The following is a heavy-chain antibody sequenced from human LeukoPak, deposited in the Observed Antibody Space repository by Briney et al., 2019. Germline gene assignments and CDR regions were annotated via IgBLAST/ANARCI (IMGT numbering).Heavy chain of an antibody. Sequence: GGSLRLSCAASGFTVSSNYMSWVRQAPGKGLEWVAFVRYDGSNKYYADSVKGRFTISRDNSKNTLYLQMNSLRAEDTAVYYCAKDYKRSYFDWLSGPIGGGLDYWGQGTLVTVSS. CDR2: VRYDGSNK. CDR3: AKDYKRSYFDWLSGPIGGGLDY. D-gene: IGHD3-9*01. CDR1: GFTVSSNY. J-gene: IGHJ4*02. V-gene: IGHV3-30*02.